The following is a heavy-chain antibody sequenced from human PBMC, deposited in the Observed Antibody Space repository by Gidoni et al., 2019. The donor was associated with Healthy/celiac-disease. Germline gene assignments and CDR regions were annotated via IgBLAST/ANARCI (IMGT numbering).Heavy chain of an antibody. Sequence: QVQLVESGGGVVQPGSSLRLSCSASGFTFSSYAMHWVRQAPGKGLEWVAVISYDGSKKYYADSVKGRFTISRDNSKNTLYLQMNSLRAEDTAVYYCARENDYVWGSPDAFDIWGQGTMVTVSS. D-gene: IGHD3-16*01. V-gene: IGHV3-30*01. J-gene: IGHJ3*02. CDR1: GFTFSSYA. CDR2: ISYDGSKK. CDR3: ARENDYVWGSPDAFDI.